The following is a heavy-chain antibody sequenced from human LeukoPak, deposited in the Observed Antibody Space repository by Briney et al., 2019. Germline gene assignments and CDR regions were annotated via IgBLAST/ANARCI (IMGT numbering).Heavy chain of an antibody. D-gene: IGHD2-21*02. V-gene: IGHV3-7*01. Sequence: PGGSLRLSCAASGFTFSSYWMSWVRQAPGKGLEWVANIKKDGSEKYYVDSVKGRFTISRDNAKNSLYLQMNSLRAEDTAVYYCARLAYCGGDCSLDYWGQGTLVTVSS. CDR2: IKKDGSEK. J-gene: IGHJ4*02. CDR3: ARLAYCGGDCSLDY. CDR1: GFTFSSYW.